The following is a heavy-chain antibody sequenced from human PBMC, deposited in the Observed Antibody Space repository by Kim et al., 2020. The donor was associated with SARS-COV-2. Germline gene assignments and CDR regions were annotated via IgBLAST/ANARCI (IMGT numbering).Heavy chain of an antibody. CDR2: IYHSGST. CDR3: ARALGMDV. CDR1: GYSISSGYY. Sequence: SETLSLTCTVSGYSISSGYYWGWIRQPPGKGLEWIGSIYHSGSTYYNPSLKSRVTISVDTSKNQFSLKLSSVTAADTAVYYCARALGMDVWGQGTTVTVS. V-gene: IGHV4-38-2*02. J-gene: IGHJ6*02.